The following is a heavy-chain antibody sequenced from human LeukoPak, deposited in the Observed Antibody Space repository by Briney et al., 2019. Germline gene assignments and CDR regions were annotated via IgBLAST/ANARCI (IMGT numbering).Heavy chain of an antibody. J-gene: IGHJ4*02. CDR1: GFIFSSHW. V-gene: IGHV3-7*01. CDR2: IRKDGIEK. Sequence: PGGSLRLSCAHSGFIFSSHWMSWVRQAPGKGLEWVAHIRKDGIEKQYLGSVRGRFTISSDSTKNSMYLQMDRLRDEDTAVYYCARAGRSFYGGGSDYWGQGTLVTVSS. D-gene: IGHD4-23*01. CDR3: ARAGRSFYGGGSDY.